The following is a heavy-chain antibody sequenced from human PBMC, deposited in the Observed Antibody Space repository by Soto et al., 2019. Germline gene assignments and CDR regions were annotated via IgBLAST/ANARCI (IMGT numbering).Heavy chain of an antibody. J-gene: IGHJ4*02. V-gene: IGHV4-34*01. CDR1: RGCLSGYY. CDR2: INHSGST. D-gene: IGHD5-18*01. CDR3: ARGLIQLWFKCYFDY. Sequence: SQTMPLTCAVYRGCLSGYYWSQIRQHPWKGLEWIGEINHSGSTNYNPSLKSRVTISVYTSKNQFSLKLSSVTAADTAVYYCARGLIQLWFKCYFDYWGQGTLVTVSS.